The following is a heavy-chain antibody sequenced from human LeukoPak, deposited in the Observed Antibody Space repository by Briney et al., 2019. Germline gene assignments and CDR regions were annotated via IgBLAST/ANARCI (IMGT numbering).Heavy chain of an antibody. CDR2: INYDSGFI. CDR1: GFTFRNYA. D-gene: IGHD3-10*01. J-gene: IGHJ4*02. Sequence: PGGSLRLSCAASGFTFRNYAMNWVRQAPGKGPEWVSSINYDSGFINYADSVKGRFTISRDNSKNSLYLQMNSLRAEDTAVYYCARSMIRGVVYFDYWGQGTLVTVSS. CDR3: ARSMIRGVVYFDY. V-gene: IGHV3-21*01.